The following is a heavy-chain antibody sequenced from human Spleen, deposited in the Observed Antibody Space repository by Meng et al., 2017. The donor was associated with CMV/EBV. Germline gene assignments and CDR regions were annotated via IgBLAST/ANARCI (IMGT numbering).Heavy chain of an antibody. V-gene: IGHV1-2*02. CDR1: GYTFSAYH. CDR2: INPSSGGT. CDR3: ASGCSSASCFGYFDY. D-gene: IGHD2-2*01. J-gene: IGHJ4*02. Sequence: SGYTFSAYHMHWVRQDPGQGLEWMGWINPSSGGTNYARKFQGRVTMTRDTSINTAYMELSRLTSDDTAVYYCASGCSSASCFGYFDYWGQGTLVTVSS.